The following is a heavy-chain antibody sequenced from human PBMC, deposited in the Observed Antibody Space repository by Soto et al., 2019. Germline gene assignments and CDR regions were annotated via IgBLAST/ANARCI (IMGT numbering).Heavy chain of an antibody. CDR3: ARSLGYCSSTSCPTRKQQLVPFDY. CDR1: GYTFTSYY. D-gene: IGHD2-2*01. CDR2: INPSGGST. V-gene: IGHV1-46*01. Sequence: QVQLVQSGAEVKKPGASVKVSCKASGYTFTSYYMHWVRQAPGQGLEWMGIINPSGGSTSYAQKFQGRVTMTRDTSTSTVYMELSSLRSEDTAVYYCARSLGYCSSTSCPTRKQQLVPFDYWGQGTLVTVSS. J-gene: IGHJ4*02.